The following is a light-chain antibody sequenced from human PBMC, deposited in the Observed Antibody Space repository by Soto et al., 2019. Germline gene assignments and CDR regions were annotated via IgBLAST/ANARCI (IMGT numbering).Light chain of an antibody. CDR1: SSDVGSSKL. V-gene: IGLV2-14*02. CDR3: SSYTRSNSVV. J-gene: IGLJ2*01. CDR2: EVT. Sequence: QSALTQPASVSGSPGQSITISCTGTSSDVGSSKLVSWYQHYPGKAPKVIIYEVTNRPSGVSNRFSGSKSGNTASLTIAGLQAEDEADYYCSSYTRSNSVVFGGGTKLTVL.